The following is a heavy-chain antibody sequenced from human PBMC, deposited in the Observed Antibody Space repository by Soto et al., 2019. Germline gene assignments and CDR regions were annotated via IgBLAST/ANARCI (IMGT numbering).Heavy chain of an antibody. CDR1: GFTFSSYS. D-gene: IGHD2-21*02. J-gene: IGHJ4*02. CDR2: ISSSSSNI. V-gene: IGHV3-48*02. Sequence: PGGSLRLSCAASGFTFSSYSMNWVRQAPGKGLEWVSYISSSSSNIYYADSVKGRFTISRDNAKNSLYLQMNSLRDEDTAVYYCLGFVVVTAIIGYWGQGTLVTVSS. CDR3: LGFVVVTAIIGY.